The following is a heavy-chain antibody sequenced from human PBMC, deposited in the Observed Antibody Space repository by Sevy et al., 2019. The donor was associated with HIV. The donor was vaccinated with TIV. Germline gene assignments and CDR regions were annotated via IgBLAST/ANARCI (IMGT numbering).Heavy chain of an antibody. Sequence: SETLSLTCTVSGDSISSGNHWWSWIRQPAGKGLEWIGRIYTSGRTIYNPVLRSRVTMSVDTSTNQFFLNLNSVTAADTAVYYCARDGSRRDYDHGMDVWGQGTTVTVSS. CDR3: ARDGSRRDYDHGMDV. D-gene: IGHD3-22*01. CDR2: IYTSGRT. CDR1: GDSISSGNHW. V-gene: IGHV4-61*02. J-gene: IGHJ6*02.